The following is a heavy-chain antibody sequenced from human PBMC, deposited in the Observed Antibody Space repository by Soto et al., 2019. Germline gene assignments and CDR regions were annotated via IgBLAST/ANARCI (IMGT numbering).Heavy chain of an antibody. CDR2: IYNDGKT. D-gene: IGHD3-10*01. V-gene: IGHV3-53*01. CDR3: VRPLPSGQNYGMDV. CDR1: GLTVSNNY. J-gene: IGHJ6*02. Sequence: GGSLRLSCAAPGLTVSNNYMSWVRQAPCKGLEWVSVIYNDGKTYYADSVKGRFTISRDTSKNTLHLQMDSLRDEDTAVYYCVRPLPSGQNYGMDVWGQGTTVTV.